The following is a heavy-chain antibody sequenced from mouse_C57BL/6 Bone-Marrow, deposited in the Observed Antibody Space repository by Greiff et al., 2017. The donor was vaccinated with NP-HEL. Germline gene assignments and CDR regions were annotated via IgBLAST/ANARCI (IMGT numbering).Heavy chain of an antibody. Sequence: EVKLMESGGGLVQPGGSMKLSCVASGFTFSNYWMNWVRQSPEKGLEWVAQIRLKSDNYATHYAESVKGRFTISRDDSKSSVYLQMNNLRAEDTGIYYCTGTFSAITTVVATGDYWGQGTTLTVSS. V-gene: IGHV6-3*01. CDR3: TGTFSAITTVVATGDY. D-gene: IGHD1-1*01. CDR2: IRLKSDNYAT. CDR1: GFTFSNYW. J-gene: IGHJ2*01.